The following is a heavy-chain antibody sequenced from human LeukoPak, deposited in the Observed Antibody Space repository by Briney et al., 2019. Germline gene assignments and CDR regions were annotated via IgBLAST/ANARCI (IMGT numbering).Heavy chain of an antibody. CDR3: ARDSVAPSNWNSGMDV. J-gene: IGHJ6*02. CDR2: INSDGSST. V-gene: IGHV3-74*01. CDR1: GFTFSSYW. Sequence: SGGSLRLSCAASGFTFSSYWMHWVRQAPGKGLVWVSRINSDGSSTSYADSVKGRFTISRDNAKNTLYLQMNSLRAEDTAVYYCARDSVAPSNWNSGMDVWGQGTTVTVSS. D-gene: IGHD1-7*01.